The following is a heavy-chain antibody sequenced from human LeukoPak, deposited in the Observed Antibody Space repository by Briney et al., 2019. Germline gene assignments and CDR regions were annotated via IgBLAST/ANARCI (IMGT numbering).Heavy chain of an antibody. V-gene: IGHV4-34*01. D-gene: IGHD3-10*01. CDR1: GGSFSGYY. Sequence: SETLSLTCAVYGGSFSGYYWSWIRQPPGKGLEWIGEINHSGSTNYNPSLKSRVTISVDKSKNQFSLKLSSVTAADTAVYYCARGQVISAFDIWGQGTMVTVSS. CDR3: ARGQVISAFDI. J-gene: IGHJ3*02. CDR2: INHSGST.